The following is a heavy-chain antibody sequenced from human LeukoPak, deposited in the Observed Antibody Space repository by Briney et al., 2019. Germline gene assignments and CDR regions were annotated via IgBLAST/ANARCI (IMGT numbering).Heavy chain of an antibody. J-gene: IGHJ4*02. D-gene: IGHD6-13*01. CDR3: ARGQQQLVPLGY. V-gene: IGHV4-59*01. Sequence: SKTLSLTCTVSGGSISSYYWSWIRQPPGKGLEWIGYIYYSGSTNYNPSLKSRVTISVDTSKNQFSLKLSSVTAADTAVYYCARGQQQLVPLGYWGQGTLVTVSS. CDR2: IYYSGST. CDR1: GGSISSYY.